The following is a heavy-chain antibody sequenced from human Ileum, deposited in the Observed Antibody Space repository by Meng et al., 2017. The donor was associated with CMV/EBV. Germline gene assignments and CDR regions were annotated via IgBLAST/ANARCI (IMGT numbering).Heavy chain of an antibody. V-gene: IGHV4-39*07. CDR1: GGSVNRNTYY. D-gene: IGHD6-13*01. CDR3: VRDHGSSSWFFY. CDR2: IFDSGSA. Sequence: PLQGSGPGLVKPSETLSLTCTASGGSVNRNTYYWGWIRQPPGKSLEWIGTIFDSGSAFYNPSLQSRVSVSIDMSRNQLSLSLSSVTAADTAVYYCVRDHGSSSWFFYWGQGTLVTVSS. J-gene: IGHJ4*02.